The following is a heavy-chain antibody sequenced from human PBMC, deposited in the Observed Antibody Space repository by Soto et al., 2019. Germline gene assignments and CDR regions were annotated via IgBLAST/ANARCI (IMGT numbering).Heavy chain of an antibody. J-gene: IGHJ6*02. CDR1: GYSFTSYW. CDR2: IYPGDSDT. V-gene: IGHV5-51*03. CDR3: ARRGYCSGGSCLDYYYYYGMDV. Sequence: PGESLKISCKGSGYSFTSYWIGWVRQMPGKGVEWMGIIYPGDSDTRYSPSFQGQVTISADKSISTAYLQWSSLKASDTAMYYCARRGYCSGGSCLDYYYYYGMDVWGQGTTVTVSS. D-gene: IGHD2-15*01.